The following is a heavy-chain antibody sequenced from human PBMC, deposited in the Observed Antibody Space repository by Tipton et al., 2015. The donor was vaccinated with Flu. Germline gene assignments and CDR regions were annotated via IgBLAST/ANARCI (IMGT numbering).Heavy chain of an antibody. Sequence: SLRLSCAASGFTFDDYAMHWVRQAPGKGLEWVSGISWNSGSIGYADSVKGRFTISRDNAKNSLYLQMNSLRAEDTALYYCAKGPFQYYDFGQLDYWGQGPLVTVSS. J-gene: IGHJ4*02. D-gene: IGHD3-3*01. V-gene: IGHV3-9*01. CDR1: GFTFDDYA. CDR3: AKGPFQYYDFGQLDY. CDR2: ISWNSGSI.